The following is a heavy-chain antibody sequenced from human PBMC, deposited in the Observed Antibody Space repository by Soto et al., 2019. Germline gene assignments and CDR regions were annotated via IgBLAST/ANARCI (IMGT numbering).Heavy chain of an antibody. J-gene: IGHJ4*02. CDR1: GGTFSSYA. V-gene: IGHV1-69*13. D-gene: IGHD6-13*01. CDR2: IIPIFGTA. Sequence: GASVKVSCKASGGTFSSYAISWVLQAPGQGLEWMGGIIPIFGTANYAQKFQGRVTITADESTSTAYMELSSLRSEDTAVYYCARAPHIAAAGNFDYWGQGTLVTVSS. CDR3: ARAPHIAAAGNFDY.